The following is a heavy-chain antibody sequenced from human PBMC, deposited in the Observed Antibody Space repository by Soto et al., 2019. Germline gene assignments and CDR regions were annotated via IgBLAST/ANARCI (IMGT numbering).Heavy chain of an antibody. CDR1: GYTFTTFG. D-gene: IGHD3-16*01. J-gene: IGHJ4*02. CDR3: ARSQFCSAERCYALDY. Sequence: GGSLRLSCAASGYTFTTFGMHWVRQPPGKGLEWVAVIAFDGRNEHYADSVKGRFTISRDNSKSTVYLDMASLTNEDTAVYYCARSQFCSAERCYALDYWGQGTLVTVSS. CDR2: IAFDGRNE. V-gene: IGHV3-30*03.